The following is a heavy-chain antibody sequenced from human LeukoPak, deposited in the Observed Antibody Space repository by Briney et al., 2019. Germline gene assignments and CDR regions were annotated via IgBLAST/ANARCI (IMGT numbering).Heavy chain of an antibody. Sequence: PSETLSLTCTVSGGSISSSSYYWGWIRQPPGKGLEWIGEINHSGSTNYNPSLKSRVTISVDTSKNQFSLKLSSVTAADTAVYYCARRCDYGDYLNWFDPWGQGTLVTVSS. CDR3: ARRCDYGDYLNWFDP. J-gene: IGHJ5*02. CDR2: INHSGST. CDR1: GGSISSSSYY. V-gene: IGHV4-39*07. D-gene: IGHD4-17*01.